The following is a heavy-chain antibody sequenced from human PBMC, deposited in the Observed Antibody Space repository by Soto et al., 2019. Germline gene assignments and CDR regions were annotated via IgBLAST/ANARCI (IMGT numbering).Heavy chain of an antibody. Sequence: QLQLVESGGGVVQPGRSLRLSCAASGFTFGSYGRHWVRQAPGKRLEWVAVISNDGTYKYYEDSVQGRFTISRDNSKNTLYLQMGSVRVEDTAVYYCAKGAHDTPMDFILGFWGQGTLVTVSS. J-gene: IGHJ4*02. CDR2: ISNDGTYK. CDR1: GFTFGSYG. V-gene: IGHV3-30*18. CDR3: AKGAHDTPMDFILGF. D-gene: IGHD5-18*01.